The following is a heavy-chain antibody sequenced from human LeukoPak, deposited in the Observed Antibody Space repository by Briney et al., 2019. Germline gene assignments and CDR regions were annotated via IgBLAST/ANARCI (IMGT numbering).Heavy chain of an antibody. J-gene: IGHJ4*02. CDR2: INGDRSTT. CDR3: ARSRSSGFDS. V-gene: IGHV3-74*01. CDR1: GFTFSSYW. Sequence: GGSLGLSCAASGFTFSSYWMHWVRQAPRKGLVWVSRINGDRSTTSYADSVKGRFTISRDNAKNTLYLQMNSLRVEDTAVYYCARSRSSGFDSWGQGTLVTVSS. D-gene: IGHD1-26*01.